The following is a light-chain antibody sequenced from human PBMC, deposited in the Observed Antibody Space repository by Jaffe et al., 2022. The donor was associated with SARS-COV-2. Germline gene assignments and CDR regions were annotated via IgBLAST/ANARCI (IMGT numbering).Light chain of an antibody. CDR2: DVS. Sequence: QSALTQPRSVSGSPGQSVTISCTGTSSDVGAYNYVSWYQQYPGKAPKNMIYDVSKRPSGVPDRFSGTKSGNTASLTISGLQAEDEADYYCCSYAGTYTWVFGGGTKLTVL. V-gene: IGLV2-11*01. CDR3: CSYAGTYTWV. CDR1: SSDVGAYNY. J-gene: IGLJ3*02.